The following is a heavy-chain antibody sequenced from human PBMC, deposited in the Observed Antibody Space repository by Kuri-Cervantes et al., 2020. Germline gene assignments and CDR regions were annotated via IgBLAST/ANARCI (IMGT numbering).Heavy chain of an antibody. V-gene: IGHV3-21*01. CDR2: ILNSGDNT. CDR1: GFSFSSYA. D-gene: IGHD5-18*01. J-gene: IGHJ6*03. Sequence: GGSLRLSCAASGFSFSSYAMSWVRQAPGKGLEWVSGILNSGDNTYDADSVKGRFTISRDNAKNSLYLQMNSLRAEDTAVYYCARDASYSYGYWHYYYMDVWGKGTTVTVSS. CDR3: ARDASYSYGYWHYYYMDV.